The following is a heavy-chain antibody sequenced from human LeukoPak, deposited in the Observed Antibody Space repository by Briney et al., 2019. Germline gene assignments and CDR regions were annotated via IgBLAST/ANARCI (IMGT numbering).Heavy chain of an antibody. V-gene: IGHV3-23*01. CDR1: GFTFSTFA. CDR3: ARLDWEGYDFDY. J-gene: IGHJ4*02. Sequence: PGGSLRLSCAASGFTFSTFAMIWVRQPPGKGLEWVAAISGCGTSNYFADSVKGRFTISRDNSKNTVDLQMNSLRAEDTAVYYCARLDWEGYDFDYWGQGNLVTVSS. D-gene: IGHD3-3*01. CDR2: ISGCGTSN.